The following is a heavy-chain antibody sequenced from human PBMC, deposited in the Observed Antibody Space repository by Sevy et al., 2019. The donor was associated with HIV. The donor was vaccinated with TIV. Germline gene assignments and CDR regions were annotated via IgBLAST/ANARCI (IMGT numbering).Heavy chain of an antibody. Sequence: GGSLRLSCAASGFTLESYTMNWVRQAPGEGLEWVASISATGGSTYYADSVKGRFTISRDVSKGLLYLQMNSLTAEDTAIFYCAKTLQKLPFHPHYFDYWGQGTLVTVS. CDR3: AKTLQKLPFHPHYFDY. D-gene: IGHD2-21*02. V-gene: IGHV3-23*01. CDR2: ISATGGST. J-gene: IGHJ4*02. CDR1: GFTLESYT.